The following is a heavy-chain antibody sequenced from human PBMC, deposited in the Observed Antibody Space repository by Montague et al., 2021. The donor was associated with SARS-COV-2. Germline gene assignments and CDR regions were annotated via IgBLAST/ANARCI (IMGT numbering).Heavy chain of an antibody. J-gene: IGHJ6*02. D-gene: IGHD2-8*01. CDR1: GLGFSRYW. CDR3: ATFKYCTTSTCAVEPYYYYYSGMDV. CDR2: INQDGGEK. Sequence: SLRLSCAASGLGFSRYWMTWVRQAPGKGLEWMANINQDGGEKYYVDSVKGRFTVSRDNAKNSLYLQLNSLRDEDTAVYYCATFKYCTTSTCAVEPYYYYYSGMDVWGQGTTVTVSS. V-gene: IGHV3-7*01.